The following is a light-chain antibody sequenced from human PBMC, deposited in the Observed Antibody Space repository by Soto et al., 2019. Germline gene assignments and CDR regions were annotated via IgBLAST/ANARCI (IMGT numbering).Light chain of an antibody. J-gene: IGKJ5*01. CDR2: GAS. V-gene: IGKV1-39*01. CDR3: QQSYNIPIT. Sequence: DIQMNQSPLSLSASVGDTVSISCRASQTISSYLSWYQHKPWKAPKLLIHGASTLQGGVPSRFSGSGSGRDFTLILSDLQPEDSATYYCQQSYNIPITVRQGTRLEIK. CDR1: QTISSY.